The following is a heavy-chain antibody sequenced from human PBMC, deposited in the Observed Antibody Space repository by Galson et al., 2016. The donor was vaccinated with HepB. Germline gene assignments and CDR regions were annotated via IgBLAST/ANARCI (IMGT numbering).Heavy chain of an antibody. CDR1: RFTFSNYA. CDR2: ISNSGGST. J-gene: IGHJ4*02. Sequence: SLRLSCAASRFTFSNYAMSWVRQAPGKGLEWVSGISNSGGSTYFADSVKGRFTISRDNSQNTPYQQMNSLRAEDTAVYYCASNRSTDLSSGWNPRFDYWGQGTLATVPS. V-gene: IGHV3-23*01. CDR3: ASNRSTDLSSGWNPRFDY. D-gene: IGHD6-19*01.